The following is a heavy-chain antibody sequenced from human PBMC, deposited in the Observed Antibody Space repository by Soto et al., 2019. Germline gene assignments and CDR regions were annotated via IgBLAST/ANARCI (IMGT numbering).Heavy chain of an antibody. D-gene: IGHD3-16*01. V-gene: IGHV1-69*02. J-gene: IGHJ4*02. CDR1: GGTFSSYT. Sequence: QVQLVQSGAEVKKPGSSVKVSCKASGGTFSSYTISWVRQAPGQGLEWMGRIIPILGIANYAQKFQGRVTINADKSTSTAYMELSSLRSEDTAVYYCAKSAMITFGGVTSADHFDYWGQGTLVTVSS. CDR2: IIPILGIA. CDR3: AKSAMITFGGVTSADHFDY.